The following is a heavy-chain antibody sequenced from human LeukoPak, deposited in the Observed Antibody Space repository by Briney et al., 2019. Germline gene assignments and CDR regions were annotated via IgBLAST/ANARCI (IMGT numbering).Heavy chain of an antibody. D-gene: IGHD3-10*01. J-gene: IGHJ4*02. Sequence: PGGSLRLSCTASGFTFSSYAMSWVRQAPGKGLEWVSAISGSGGSTYYADSVKGRFTISRDNSKNTLYLQMNSLRAEDTAVYYCAKENARYYYGSGSPHYFDYWGQGTLVTVSS. CDR2: ISGSGGST. CDR3: AKENARYYYGSGSPHYFDY. CDR1: GFTFSSYA. V-gene: IGHV3-23*01.